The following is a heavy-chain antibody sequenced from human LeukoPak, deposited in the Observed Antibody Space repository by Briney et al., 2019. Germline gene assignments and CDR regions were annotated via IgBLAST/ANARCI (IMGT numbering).Heavy chain of an antibody. J-gene: IGHJ5*01. CDR1: GDSLNNYY. D-gene: IGHD3-22*01. V-gene: IGHV4-59*13. CDR3: ARMPMDIYDKSGHYWYNWFDS. Sequence: PSETLSLTCTVSGDSLNNYYWSWVRQPPGKGLEWIGHFYYSGSTNYNPSLKSRVNISLDTSKNQFSLKMSSVTAADTAVYYCARMPMDIYDKSGHYWYNWFDSWGQGALVTVSS. CDR2: FYYSGST.